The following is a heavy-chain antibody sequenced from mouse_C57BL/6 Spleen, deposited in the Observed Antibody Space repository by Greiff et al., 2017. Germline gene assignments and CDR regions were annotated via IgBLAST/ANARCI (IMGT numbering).Heavy chain of an antibody. CDR1: GYTFTDYE. V-gene: IGHV1-15*01. CDR3: TRSRVTTLFDY. J-gene: IGHJ2*01. CDR2: IDPETGGT. D-gene: IGHD2-2*01. Sequence: VQLQQSGAELVRPGASVTLSCKASGYTFTDYEMHWVKQTPVHGLEWIGAIDPETGGTAYNQKFKGKAILTADKSSSTAYMERRSLTSEDSAVYYCTRSRVTTLFDYWGQGTTLTVSS.